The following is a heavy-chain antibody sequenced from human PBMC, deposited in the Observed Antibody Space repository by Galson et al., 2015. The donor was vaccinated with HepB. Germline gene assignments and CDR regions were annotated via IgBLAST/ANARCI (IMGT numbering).Heavy chain of an antibody. Sequence: SVKVSCKASGYTFTGYYMHWVRQVPGQGLEWMGRINPNSGGTNYAQKFQGRVTMTRDTSISTAYMELSRLRSDDTAVYYCARTQHYYEGIDYWGQGTLVTVSS. V-gene: IGHV1-2*06. J-gene: IGHJ4*02. D-gene: IGHD3-22*01. CDR1: GYTFTGYY. CDR3: ARTQHYYEGIDY. CDR2: INPNSGGT.